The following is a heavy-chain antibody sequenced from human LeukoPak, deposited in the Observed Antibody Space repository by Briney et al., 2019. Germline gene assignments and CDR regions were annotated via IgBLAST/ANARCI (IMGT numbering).Heavy chain of an antibody. V-gene: IGHV4-59*01. CDR1: GGSISSYY. Sequence: SETLSLTCTVSGGSISSYYWSWIRQPPGKGLEWIGYIYYSGSTNYNPSLKSRVTISVDTSKNQFSLKLSSVTAADTAVYYCARVRGSGRIDYRGQGTLVTVSS. CDR2: IYYSGST. D-gene: IGHD6-19*01. J-gene: IGHJ4*02. CDR3: ARVRGSGRIDY.